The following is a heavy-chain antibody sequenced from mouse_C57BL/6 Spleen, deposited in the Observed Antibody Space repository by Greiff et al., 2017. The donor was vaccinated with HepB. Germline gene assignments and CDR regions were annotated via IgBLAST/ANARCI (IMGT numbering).Heavy chain of an antibody. CDR1: GFTFSDFY. CDR3: ARDGTGTYAMDY. CDR2: SRNKANDYTT. V-gene: IGHV7-1*01. Sequence: EVKVVDSGGGLVQSGRSLRLSCATSGFTFSDFYMEWVRQAPGKGLEWIAASRNKANDYTTEYSASVKGRFIVSRDTSQSILYLQMNALRAEDTAIYYCARDGTGTYAMDYWGQGTSVTVSS. D-gene: IGHD4-1*01. J-gene: IGHJ4*01.